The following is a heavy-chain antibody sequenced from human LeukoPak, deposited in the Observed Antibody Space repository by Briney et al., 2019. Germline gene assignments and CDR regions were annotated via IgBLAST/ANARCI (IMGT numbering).Heavy chain of an antibody. CDR2: ISSSSSYI. D-gene: IGHD3-10*01. CDR3: ARELLWFGELQFYYYGMDV. V-gene: IGHV3-21*01. Sequence: PGRSLRLSCAASGFTFSSYSMNWVRQAPGKGLEWVSSISSSSSYIYYADSVKGRFTISRDNAKNSLYLQMNSLRAEDTAVYYCARELLWFGELQFYYYGMDVWGQGTTVTVSS. CDR1: GFTFSSYS. J-gene: IGHJ6*02.